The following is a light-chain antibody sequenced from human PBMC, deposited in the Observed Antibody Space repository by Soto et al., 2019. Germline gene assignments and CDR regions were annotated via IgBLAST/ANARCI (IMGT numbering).Light chain of an antibody. CDR1: QSVARK. CDR2: EAS. Sequence: EVVMTQSPATLSVSQGERATLSCRAGQSVARKLAWYQQKPGQAPRLLIHEASIRATGIPARFSGSGSGTEFTLTISSLQPDDFATYYCQHYNSYSEAFGQGTKVDIK. J-gene: IGKJ1*01. CDR3: QHYNSYSEA. V-gene: IGKV3-15*01.